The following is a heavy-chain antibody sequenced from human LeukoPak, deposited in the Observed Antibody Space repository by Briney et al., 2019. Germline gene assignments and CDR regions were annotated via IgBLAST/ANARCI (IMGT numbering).Heavy chain of an antibody. V-gene: IGHV3-53*01. CDR2: IYSGGST. D-gene: IGHD3-10*01. CDR3: ARDYYGSGS. J-gene: IGHJ4*02. CDR1: GFTVTRNY. Sequence: GGSLRLSCAASGFTVTRNYMSWVRQAPGQGLEWVSGIYSGGSTYYADSMKGRITISRDNSKNTQYLQMNSRGAEDTDVYYCARDYYGSGSWGQGTLVTVSS.